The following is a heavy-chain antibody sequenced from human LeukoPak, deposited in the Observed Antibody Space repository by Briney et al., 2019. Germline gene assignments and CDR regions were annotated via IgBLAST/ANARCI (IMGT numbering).Heavy chain of an antibody. J-gene: IGHJ4*02. CDR2: IYYSGTP. Sequence: PSETLSLTCTVSGGCISSGGYYWSWIRQHPGKGLEWIGYIYYSGTPYYNPSLKSRVTISVATSKNQFSLKLSSVTAADTAVYYCARLSSGSYVYWGRGTLVTVSS. D-gene: IGHD3-10*02. CDR1: GGCISSGGYY. V-gene: IGHV4-31*03. CDR3: ARLSSGSYVY.